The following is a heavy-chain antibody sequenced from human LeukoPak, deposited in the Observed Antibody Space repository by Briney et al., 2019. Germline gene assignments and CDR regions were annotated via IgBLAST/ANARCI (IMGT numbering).Heavy chain of an antibody. D-gene: IGHD2-15*01. V-gene: IGHV5-51*01. CDR2: IYPGDSDT. J-gene: IGHJ6*03. Sequence: GESLKISCKGSGYSFTSYWIGWVRQMPGKGLEWMGIIYPGDSDTRYSPSFQGQVTISADKSISTAYLRWSSLKASDTAMYYCARRYCSGGSCYNYMDVWGKGTTVTVSS. CDR3: ARRYCSGGSCYNYMDV. CDR1: GYSFTSYW.